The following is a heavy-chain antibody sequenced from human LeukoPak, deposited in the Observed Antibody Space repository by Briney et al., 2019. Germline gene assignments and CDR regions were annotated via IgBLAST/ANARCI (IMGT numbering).Heavy chain of an antibody. CDR2: ISGSGGST. J-gene: IGHJ4*02. D-gene: IGHD2-2*01. V-gene: IGHV3-23*01. CDR1: GFTFSSYA. CDR3: AKGPDCSSTSCYARRFSFAY. Sequence: AGSLRLSCAASGFTFSSYAMSWVRQAPGKGLEWVSAISGSGGSTYYADSVKGRFTISRDNSKNTLYLQMNSLRAEDTAVYYCAKGPDCSSTSCYARRFSFAYWGQGTLVTASS.